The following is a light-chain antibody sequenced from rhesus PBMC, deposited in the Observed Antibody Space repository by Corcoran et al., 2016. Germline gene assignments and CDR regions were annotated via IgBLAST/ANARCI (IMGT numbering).Light chain of an antibody. V-gene: IGKV1-21*01. J-gene: IGKJ3*01. CDR3: QQYNRAPFT. CDR1: QGISSW. Sequence: DIQMTQSPSSLSASVGDRVTITCRASQGISSWLAWYQQKPGKAPKLLIYKASSLRSGVPSRFSGSGSGTYFTLAISSLQPEDFATYYCQQYNRAPFTFGPGTKLDIK. CDR2: KAS.